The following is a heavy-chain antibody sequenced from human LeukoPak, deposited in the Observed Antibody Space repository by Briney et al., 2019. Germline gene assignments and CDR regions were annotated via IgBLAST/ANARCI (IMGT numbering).Heavy chain of an antibody. CDR3: ATGMLRGTIMIHLDH. J-gene: IGHJ4*02. D-gene: IGHD3-10*01. CDR2: ISYDGSNK. Sequence: AGTSPRLSCAASGFTFSSYGMHWVRQAPGKGPEWVAVISYDGSNKYYADSVKGRFTISRDNSRNTLYLQMNSLRTEDTAVYYCATGMLRGTIMIHLDHWGQGTLVTVSS. CDR1: GFTFSSYG. V-gene: IGHV3-30*03.